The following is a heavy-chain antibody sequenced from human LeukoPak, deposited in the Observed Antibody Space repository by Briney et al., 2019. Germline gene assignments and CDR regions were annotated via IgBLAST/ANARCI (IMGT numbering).Heavy chain of an antibody. Sequence: SETLSLTCAVYGGSFSGYYWSWIRQPPGKGLEWIGEINHSGSTNYNPSLKSRVTISVDTSKNQFSLKLSSVTAADTAVYYCAGVPRKYSSSWYGNDYWGQGTLVTVSS. CDR3: AGVPRKYSSSWYGNDY. J-gene: IGHJ4*02. CDR2: INHSGST. CDR1: GGSFSGYY. V-gene: IGHV4-34*01. D-gene: IGHD6-13*01.